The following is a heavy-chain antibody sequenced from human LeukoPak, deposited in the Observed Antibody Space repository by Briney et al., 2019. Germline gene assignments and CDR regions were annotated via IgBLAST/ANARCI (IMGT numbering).Heavy chain of an antibody. V-gene: IGHV4-34*01. CDR2: INHSGST. Sequence: SETLSLTCAVYGGSFSGYYWSWIRQPPGKGLEWIGEINHSGSTNYNPSLKSRVTIPVDTSKNQFSLKLSSVTAADTAVYYCARERLGYYYDSSGYYAFDYWGQGTLVTVSS. CDR1: GGSFSGYY. D-gene: IGHD3-22*01. J-gene: IGHJ4*02. CDR3: ARERLGYYYDSSGYYAFDY.